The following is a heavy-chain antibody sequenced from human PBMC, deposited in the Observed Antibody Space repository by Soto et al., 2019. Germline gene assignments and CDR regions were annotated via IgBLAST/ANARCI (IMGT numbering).Heavy chain of an antibody. V-gene: IGHV1-18*01. CDR3: ARDLTVRFTQWLVRGDAFDI. D-gene: IGHD6-19*01. CDR1: GYTFTSYG. J-gene: IGHJ3*02. Sequence: ASVKVSCKASGYTFTSYGISWVRQAPGQGLEWMGWISAYNGNTNYAQKLQGRVTMTTDTSTSTAYMELRSLRSDDTAVYYCARDLTVRFTQWLVRGDAFDIWGQGTMVTVSS. CDR2: ISAYNGNT.